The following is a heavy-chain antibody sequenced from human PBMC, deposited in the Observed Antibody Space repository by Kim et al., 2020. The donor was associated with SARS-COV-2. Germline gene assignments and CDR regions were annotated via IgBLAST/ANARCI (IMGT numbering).Heavy chain of an antibody. V-gene: IGHV4-39*01. Sequence: SETLSLTCTVSGGSISSSSYYWGWIRQPPGKGLEWIGSIYYSGSTYYNPSLKSRVTISVDTSKNQFSLKLSSVTAADTAVYYCARQDYGIAAANSYYYYYGRDVWGQGTTVTVSS. CDR1: GGSISSSSYY. CDR3: ARQDYGIAAANSYYYYYGRDV. J-gene: IGHJ6*02. CDR2: IYYSGST. D-gene: IGHD6-13*01.